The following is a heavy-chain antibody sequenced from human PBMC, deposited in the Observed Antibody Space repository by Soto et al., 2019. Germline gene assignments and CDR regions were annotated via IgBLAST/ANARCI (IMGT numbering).Heavy chain of an antibody. CDR2: INHSGDT. J-gene: IGHJ6*02. Sequence: PSETLSLTCAVYGGSFSGYYRSWIRQPPGKGLEWIGEINHSGDTNYNPSLKSRVTISVDTSKDQFSLKLSSVTAADTAVYYCARDSRYYGMDVWGQGTKVTVYS. CDR3: ARDSRYYGMDV. CDR1: GGSFSGYY. V-gene: IGHV4-34*01.